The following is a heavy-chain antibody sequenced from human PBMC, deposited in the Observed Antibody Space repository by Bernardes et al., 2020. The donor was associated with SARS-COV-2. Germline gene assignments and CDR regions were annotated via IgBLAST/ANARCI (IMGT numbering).Heavy chain of an antibody. CDR2: INNDGRTI. V-gene: IGHV3-74*01. CDR1: GFTFSSYW. CDR3: GRGLTIDS. D-gene: IGHD1-26*01. Sequence: GGSLRLSCAASGFTFSSYWIHWVRQVPGKGLVWVSRINNDGRTITYADSVKGRFIISRDNAKNTLYLQMNSLRVEDAAMYYCGRGLTIDSWGQGSLVTVSS. J-gene: IGHJ4*02.